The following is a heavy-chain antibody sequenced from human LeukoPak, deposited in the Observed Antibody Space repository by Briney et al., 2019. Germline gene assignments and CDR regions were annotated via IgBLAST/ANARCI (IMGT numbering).Heavy chain of an antibody. CDR1: GGSISSYY. CDR3: ARGDGSGYDYYGMDV. Sequence: SETLSLTCTVSGGSISSYYWSWIRQPPGKGLEWIGYIYYSGSTNYNPSLKSRVTISVDTSKNQFSLKLSSVTAADTAVYYCARGDGSGYDYYGMDVWGKGITVTVSS. D-gene: IGHD3-16*01. J-gene: IGHJ6*04. CDR2: IYYSGST. V-gene: IGHV4-59*01.